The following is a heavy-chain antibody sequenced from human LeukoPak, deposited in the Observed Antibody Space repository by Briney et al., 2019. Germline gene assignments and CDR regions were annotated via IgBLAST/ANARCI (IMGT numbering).Heavy chain of an antibody. Sequence: PGGSLRLSCAASGFTLSGYWMYWVRQAPGEGLVWVSRMNSDGTVTTYADSVRGRFTISRDNAKNTLYLQMSSLRAEDTAVYYCARYVVASACFDSWGQGTPVTVSS. D-gene: IGHD2-21*01. V-gene: IGHV3-74*01. CDR3: ARYVVASACFDS. J-gene: IGHJ4*02. CDR1: GFTLSGYW. CDR2: MNSDGTVT.